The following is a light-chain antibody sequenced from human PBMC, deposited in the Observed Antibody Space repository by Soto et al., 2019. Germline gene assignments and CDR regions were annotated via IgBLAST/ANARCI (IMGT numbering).Light chain of an antibody. CDR3: QQYNNWPPGT. CDR1: QSVSSN. CDR2: GAS. J-gene: IGKJ4*01. Sequence: EIVLAKSPATLSVSPGERSTLSCRSSQSVSSNLAWYQQKPGQAPRLLIYGASTRATGIAARFSGSGSGTEFTLTISSLQSEDFAVYYCQQYNNWPPGTFGGGTRWIS. V-gene: IGKV3-15*01.